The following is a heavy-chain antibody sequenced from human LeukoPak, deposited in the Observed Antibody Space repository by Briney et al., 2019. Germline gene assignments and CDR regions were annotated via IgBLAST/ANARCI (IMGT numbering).Heavy chain of an antibody. D-gene: IGHD3-9*01. Sequence: GGSLRLSCAASGFTFNTYGMHWVRQAPGKGLEWVAFIEYNGYNTYYADSVQGRFTISRDNSKNTLYLQMNGLRVEDTAVYYCAGGTGWLIDSWGQGTLVTVSS. CDR2: IEYNGYNT. CDR3: AGGTGWLIDS. V-gene: IGHV3-30*02. J-gene: IGHJ4*02. CDR1: GFTFNTYG.